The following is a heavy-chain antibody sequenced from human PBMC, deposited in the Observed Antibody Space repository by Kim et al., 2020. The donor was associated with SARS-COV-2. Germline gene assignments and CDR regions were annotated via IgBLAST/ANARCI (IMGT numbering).Heavy chain of an antibody. V-gene: IGHV5-51*01. CDR1: GYSFTSYW. CDR3: ARSEKEYYYYYGMDV. CDR2: IYPGDSDT. J-gene: IGHJ6*02. Sequence: GESLKISCKGSGYSFTSYWIGWVRQMPGKGLEWMGIIYPGDSDTRYSPSFQGQVTISADKSISTAYLQWSSLKASDTAMYYCARSEKEYYYYYGMDVWGQGTTVTVSS.